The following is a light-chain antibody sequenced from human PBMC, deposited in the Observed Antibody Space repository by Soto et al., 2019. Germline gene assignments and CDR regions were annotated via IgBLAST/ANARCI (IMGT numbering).Light chain of an antibody. CDR3: QQSYTTPRT. J-gene: IGKJ1*01. Sequence: QMTQSPSSLSASVGARVTITCRASQNIRTYLNWYQQKPGKAPSLLIYGASTLQSGVPSRFSGSGSATDFTHTITSLQPEDFATYYCQQSYTTPRTFGQGTKVEIK. CDR2: GAS. V-gene: IGKV1-39*01. CDR1: QNIRTY.